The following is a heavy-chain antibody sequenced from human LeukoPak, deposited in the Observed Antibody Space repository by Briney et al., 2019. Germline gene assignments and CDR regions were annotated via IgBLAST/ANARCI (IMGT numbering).Heavy chain of an antibody. V-gene: IGHV3-33*06. J-gene: IGHJ4*02. CDR1: GFSFSSYG. Sequence: PGRSLRLSCAASGFSFSSYGMHWVRQAPGKGLEWVAVTWYDGSNKYYADSVKGRFTISRDNSKNTLYLQMNILRAEDTAVYYCAKEYYYGSWGYYTKPYFFDYWGQGTLVTVSS. D-gene: IGHD3-10*01. CDR2: TWYDGSNK. CDR3: AKEYYYGSWGYYTKPYFFDY.